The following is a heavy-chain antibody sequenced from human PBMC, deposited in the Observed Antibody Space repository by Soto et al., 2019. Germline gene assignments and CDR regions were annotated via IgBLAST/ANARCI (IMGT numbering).Heavy chain of an antibody. V-gene: IGHV3-15*01. CDR2: IKKKTDGGTT. CDR3: RTQWLD. J-gene: IGHJ4*02. D-gene: IGHD6-19*01. Sequence: PGGSLRLSCAASGFTFSDAWMSWVRQAPGKGLEWVGLIKKKTDGGTTDYAAPVKGRFTISRDDSKNTLYLQMSSLKTGDTAVYYCRTQWLDWGQGTLGTVYS. CDR1: GFTFSDAW.